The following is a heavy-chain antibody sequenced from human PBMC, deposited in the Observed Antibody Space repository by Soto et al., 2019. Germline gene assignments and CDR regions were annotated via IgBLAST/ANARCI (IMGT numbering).Heavy chain of an antibody. CDR3: ARGPKLTDFGDRGYYGMDV. D-gene: IGHD4-17*01. J-gene: IGHJ6*02. CDR2: INPSGGGT. V-gene: IGHV1-46*01. Sequence: QVHLVQSGAEVKKPGASVTFPCKASGYTFSNYYMHWVRQAPGQGLEWVGIINPSGGGTTYAQNCTGRVTMTKDTSTSTVYRELNSLRSEDTAVYYCARGPKLTDFGDRGYYGMDVWGHGTTVTVSS. CDR1: GYTFSNYY.